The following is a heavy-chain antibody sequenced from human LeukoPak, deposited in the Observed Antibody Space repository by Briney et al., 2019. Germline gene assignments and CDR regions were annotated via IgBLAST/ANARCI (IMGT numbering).Heavy chain of an antibody. CDR2: INPNSGGT. V-gene: IGHV1-2*06. CDR1: GYTFTGYY. D-gene: IGHD2-2*02. Sequence: ASVKVSCKASGYTFTGYYMHWVRQAPGQELEWMGRINPNSGGTNYAQKFQGRVTMTRDTSISTAYMELSRLRSDDTAVYYCASPVYCSSTSCYTLSFYYYGMDVWGQGTTVTVSS. J-gene: IGHJ6*02. CDR3: ASPVYCSSTSCYTLSFYYYGMDV.